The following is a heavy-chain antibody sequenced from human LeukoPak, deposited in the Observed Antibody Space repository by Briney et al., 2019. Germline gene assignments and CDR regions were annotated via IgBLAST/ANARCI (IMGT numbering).Heavy chain of an antibody. D-gene: IGHD4-17*01. CDR3: AKDRYGDYSFDS. J-gene: IGHJ4*02. V-gene: IGHV3-23*01. CDR1: GFTFSTCG. CDR2: ISGSGSSI. Sequence: PGGSLRLSCAASGFTFSTCGMNWGRKAPGKGLEWVSFISGSGSSIYHADSVKGRFTISRDNSNNTLYLQMNSLRAEDTAVYYCAKDRYGDYSFDSWGQGALVTVSS.